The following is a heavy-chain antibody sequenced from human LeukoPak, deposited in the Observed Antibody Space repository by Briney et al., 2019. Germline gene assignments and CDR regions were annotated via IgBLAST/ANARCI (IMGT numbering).Heavy chain of an antibody. V-gene: IGHV4-39*07. CDR3: ARDLNPSGSGSYPSYGMDV. Sequence: SETLSLTGTVSGGSISSSSYYWGGIRQPPGRGVEWIASIYYSGSAYYNPSLKSRVTISVDTSKNQFSLKLSSVTAADTAVYYCARDLNPSGSGSYPSYGMDVWGQGTPVTVSS. CDR1: GGSISSSSYY. CDR2: IYYSGSA. J-gene: IGHJ6*02. D-gene: IGHD3-10*01.